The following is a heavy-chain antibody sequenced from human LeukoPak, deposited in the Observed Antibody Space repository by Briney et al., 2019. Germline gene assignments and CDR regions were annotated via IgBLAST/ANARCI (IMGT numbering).Heavy chain of an antibody. V-gene: IGHV1-69*13. J-gene: IGHJ5*02. CDR1: GYTFTGYY. CDR2: IIPIFGTA. CDR3: ATTSNYYGSGSSYNWFDP. D-gene: IGHD3-10*01. Sequence: ASVKVSCKASGYTFTGYYMHWVRQAPGQGLEWMGGIIPIFGTANYAQKFQGRVTITADESTSTAYMELSSLRSEDTAVYYCATTSNYYGSGSSYNWFDPWGQGTLVTVSS.